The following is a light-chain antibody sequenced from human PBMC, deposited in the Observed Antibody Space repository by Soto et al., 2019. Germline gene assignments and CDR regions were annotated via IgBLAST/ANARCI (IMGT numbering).Light chain of an antibody. CDR1: SSDVGGYNY. V-gene: IGLV2-14*01. Sequence: QSALTQPASVSGSPGQSITISCTGTSSDVGGYNYVSWYQQHPGKAPKLMIYEVSNRPSGVSNRFSGSKSGNTASLAISGLQAEDEAEYYCSSYTSSSTLGFGGGTNLTVL. CDR3: SSYTSSSTLG. CDR2: EVS. J-gene: IGLJ2*01.